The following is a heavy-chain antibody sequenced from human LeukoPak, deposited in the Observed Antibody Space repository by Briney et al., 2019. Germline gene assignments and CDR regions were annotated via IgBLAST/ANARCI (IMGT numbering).Heavy chain of an antibody. J-gene: IGHJ6*03. Sequence: GSVKVSCKASGYTFTSYGISWVRQAPGQGLEWIGWISGYNGNTKYAQKLQGRVTMTTDTSTTTAYMELRSLRSDDTAVYYCARDKQLDWAHYYYYYMDVWGKGTTVTVSS. D-gene: IGHD3-3*01. CDR2: ISGYNGNT. CDR3: ARDKQLDWAHYYYYYMDV. V-gene: IGHV1-18*01. CDR1: GYTFTSYG.